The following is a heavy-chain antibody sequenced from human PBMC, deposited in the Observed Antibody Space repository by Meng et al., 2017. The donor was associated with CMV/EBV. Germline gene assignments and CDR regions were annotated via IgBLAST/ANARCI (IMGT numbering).Heavy chain of an antibody. J-gene: IGHJ6*02. CDR2: INPGDSDT. V-gene: IGHV5-51*01. Sequence: KVSCKGSGYSFPTYWIAWVRHMPGKGLEWMGIINPGDSDTKYSPSFEGQVTISADKSIGAAYLQWTSLKASDTAIYYCARAAYYYILTCYYSHEYYGMDVWGQGTTVTVSS. CDR1: GYSFPTYW. CDR3: ARAAYYYILTCYYSHEYYGMDV. D-gene: IGHD3-9*01.